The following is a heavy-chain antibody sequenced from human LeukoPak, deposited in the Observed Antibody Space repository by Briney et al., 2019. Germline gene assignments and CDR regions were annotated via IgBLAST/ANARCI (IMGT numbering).Heavy chain of an antibody. CDR3: TTGIRGD. Sequence: GGSLRLSCAASGFTFTSYAMNWVRQAPGEGLDWVGRIASKTDGGATDYAAPVKSRFTISRDDSKNTLNLQMNSLKTEDTAVYYCTTGIRGDWGQGTLVTVSS. CDR2: IASKTDGGAT. J-gene: IGHJ4*02. CDR1: GFTFTSYA. D-gene: IGHD3-10*01. V-gene: IGHV3-15*04.